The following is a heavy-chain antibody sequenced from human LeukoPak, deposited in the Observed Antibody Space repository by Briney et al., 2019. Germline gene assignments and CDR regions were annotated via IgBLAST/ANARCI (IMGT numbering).Heavy chain of an antibody. J-gene: IGHJ4*02. Sequence: PGGSLRLSCAASGFTFSSYWMHWVRQAPGKGLVWVSRSNSDGSSTSYADSVKGRFTISRDNAKNTLYLQMNSLRAEDTAVYYCARDQGGSSWYGFDYWGQGTLVTVSS. D-gene: IGHD6-13*01. CDR1: GFTFSSYW. CDR2: SNSDGSST. CDR3: ARDQGGSSWYGFDY. V-gene: IGHV3-74*01.